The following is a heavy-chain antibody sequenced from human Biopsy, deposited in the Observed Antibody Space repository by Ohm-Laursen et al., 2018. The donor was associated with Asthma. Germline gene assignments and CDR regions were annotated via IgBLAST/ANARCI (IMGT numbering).Heavy chain of an antibody. Sequence: GASVKVSCKISGYSLTDLSMHWVRQAPGQGLEWMGGHDHEEGGTVNARRFQGRVTMTEDTSTVTAYMELSSLGSDDTAVYYCASDFPKDYVRYNFQFWGQGTLVTVSS. J-gene: IGHJ4*02. V-gene: IGHV1-24*01. CDR2: HDHEEGGT. CDR3: ASDFPKDYVRYNFQF. CDR1: GYSLTDLS. D-gene: IGHD4-17*01.